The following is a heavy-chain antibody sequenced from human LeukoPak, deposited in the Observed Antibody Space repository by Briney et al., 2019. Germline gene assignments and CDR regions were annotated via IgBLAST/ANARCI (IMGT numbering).Heavy chain of an antibody. J-gene: IGHJ4*02. D-gene: IGHD3-10*01. CDR2: ISWEGDTT. Sequence: GGSLRLSCAASGFTFDDYAMHWVRHAPGKGLEWVALISWEGDTTYYADSVRGRFTISRDNSKNSLYLQMNSLRTEDTAFYYCTRDTDYGSATNYFDSWGQGTLVSVSP. CDR3: TRDTDYGSATNYFDS. V-gene: IGHV3-43*01. CDR1: GFTFDDYA.